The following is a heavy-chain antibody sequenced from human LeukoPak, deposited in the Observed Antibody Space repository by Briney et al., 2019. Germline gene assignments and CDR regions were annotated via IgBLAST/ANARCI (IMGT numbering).Heavy chain of an antibody. V-gene: IGHV4-39*07. CDR1: GGSITTNNYY. CDR3: ARAVGTSRNFFDY. Sequence: SETLSLTCTVSGGSITTNNYYWGWIRQPPGKGLEWIGMISYSGSTYYNPSLKSRVTISVDTSKNQFSLNLSSVTAADTAMYYCARAVGTSRNFFDYWGQGTLVTVSS. D-gene: IGHD4-23*01. CDR2: ISYSGST. J-gene: IGHJ4*02.